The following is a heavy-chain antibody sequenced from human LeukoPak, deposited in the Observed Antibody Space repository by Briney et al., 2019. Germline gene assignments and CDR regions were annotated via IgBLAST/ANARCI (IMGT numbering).Heavy chain of an antibody. D-gene: IGHD4-17*01. Sequence: GGSLRLSCAAPGFTFSSYAMSWVRQAPGKGLEWVSAISGSGGSTYYADSVKGRFTISRDNSKNTLYLQMNSLRAEDTAVYYCARGGRFGDYDNWFDPWGQGTLVTVSS. CDR3: ARGGRFGDYDNWFDP. V-gene: IGHV3-23*01. CDR2: ISGSGGST. CDR1: GFTFSSYA. J-gene: IGHJ5*02.